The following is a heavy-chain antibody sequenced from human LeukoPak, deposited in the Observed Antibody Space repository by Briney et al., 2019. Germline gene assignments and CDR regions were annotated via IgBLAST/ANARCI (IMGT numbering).Heavy chain of an antibody. CDR2: INPNGGVT. CDR3: ARDGGDGYNFYY. Sequence: ASVKVSCKASGYTFSGYYMRWLRQAPGQGLEWMGWINPNGGVTNYAQKFQGRVTMTRDTSISTAYMELSRLRSDDTAVYYWARDGGDGYNFYYWGQGTLVTVSS. CDR1: GYTFSGYY. V-gene: IGHV1-2*02. J-gene: IGHJ4*02. D-gene: IGHD5-24*01.